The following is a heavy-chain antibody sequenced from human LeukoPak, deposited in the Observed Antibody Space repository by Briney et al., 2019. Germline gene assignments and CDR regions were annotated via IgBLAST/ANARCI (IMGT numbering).Heavy chain of an antibody. D-gene: IGHD3-16*01. CDR2: MNPNSGNT. CDR3: ARAGGRSGPYYFDY. Sequence: ASVKVSCKASGYTFTSYDINWVRQATGQGLEWMGWMNPNSGNTGYAQKFQGRVTMTRNTSISTAYMELSSLRSEDTAVYYCARAGGRSGPYYFDYWGQGTLVTVSS. J-gene: IGHJ4*02. V-gene: IGHV1-8*01. CDR1: GYTFTSYD.